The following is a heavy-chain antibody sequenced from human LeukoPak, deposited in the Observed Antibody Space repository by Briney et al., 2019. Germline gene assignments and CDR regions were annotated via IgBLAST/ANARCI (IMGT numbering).Heavy chain of an antibody. CDR1: GFTFSAYW. CDR3: ARDPYDYASES. V-gene: IGHV3-7*01. D-gene: IGHD2-2*01. J-gene: IGHJ5*02. CDR2: MNPDGSDK. Sequence: GGSLRLSCAASGFTFSAYWMTWVRQAPGKGLEWVANMNPDGSDKKYVDSVKGRFTISRDNAKNSLYLQMNSLRVEDTAVYYCARDPYDYASESWGQGTLVTVSS.